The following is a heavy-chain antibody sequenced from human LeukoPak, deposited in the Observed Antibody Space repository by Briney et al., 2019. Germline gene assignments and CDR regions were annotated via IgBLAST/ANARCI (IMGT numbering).Heavy chain of an antibody. V-gene: IGHV3-30*02. D-gene: IGHD6-13*01. CDR1: GFTFSSYG. CDR2: IRYDGSNK. J-gene: IGHJ4*02. CDR3: TSDPRQIAAADI. Sequence: RPGGSLRLSCAASGFTFSSYGMHWVRQAPGKGLEWVAFIRYDGSNKYYADSVKGRFTISRDNSKNTLYLQMNSLKTEDTGVYYCTSDPRQIAAADIWGRGTLVTVSS.